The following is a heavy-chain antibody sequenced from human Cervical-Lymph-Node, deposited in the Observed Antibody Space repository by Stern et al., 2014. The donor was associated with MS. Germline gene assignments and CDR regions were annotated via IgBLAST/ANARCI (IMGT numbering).Heavy chain of an antibody. J-gene: IGHJ4*02. Sequence: QVQLVESGGGVVQPGRSLRLSCAASGFTFSSHGMHWVRPAPGKGLEWVAVILSDGSSKYYIDSVRGRFSISRDNSKNTLYLHMNSLRAEDTAVYYCARDRVGALDYWGQGTLVTVSS. CDR2: ILSDGSSK. CDR3: ARDRVGALDY. CDR1: GFTFSSHG. D-gene: IGHD4/OR15-4a*01. V-gene: IGHV3-33*01.